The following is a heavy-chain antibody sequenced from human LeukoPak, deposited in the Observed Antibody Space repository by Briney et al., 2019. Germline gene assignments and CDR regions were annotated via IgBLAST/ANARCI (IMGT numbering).Heavy chain of an antibody. Sequence: GGSLRLSCAASGFTFSTYWFHWVRQAPGEGPVWVSRTNPDGSSTDHADSVRGRFVISRDNARNTLYLQMNSLRVEDTAVYYCVRDLVGRDDTWGQGTLVTVSS. CDR3: VRDLVGRDDT. D-gene: IGHD1-26*01. V-gene: IGHV3-74*01. J-gene: IGHJ5*02. CDR2: TNPDGSST. CDR1: GFTFSTYW.